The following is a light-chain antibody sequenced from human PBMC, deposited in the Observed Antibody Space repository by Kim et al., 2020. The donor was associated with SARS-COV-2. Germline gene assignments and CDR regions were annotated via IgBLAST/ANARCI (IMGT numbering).Light chain of an antibody. CDR1: QSVSSN. J-gene: IGKJ1*01. CDR2: GVS. V-gene: IGKV3-15*01. Sequence: EIVMTQSPATLSLSSGKRATLSCKASQSVSSNLAWYQHKPGQAPRLLIYGVSTRATGVPARFSGSGSGTEFTLTISSLQSEDFAVYSCQQYISWPPTFGQGTKVDIK. CDR3: QQYISWPPT.